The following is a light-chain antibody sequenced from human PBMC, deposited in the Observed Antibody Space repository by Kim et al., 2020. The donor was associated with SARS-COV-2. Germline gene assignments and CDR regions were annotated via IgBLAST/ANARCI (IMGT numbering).Light chain of an antibody. Sequence: QCITISCTGTSSDVGGYNYVSWYQQHPGKAPKLMIYDVSNRPSGVSTRFSGSKSGNTASLTISGLQAEDEADYYCSSYTSSSTLVFGTGTKVTVL. V-gene: IGLV2-14*03. J-gene: IGLJ1*01. CDR2: DVS. CDR1: SSDVGGYNY. CDR3: SSYTSSSTLV.